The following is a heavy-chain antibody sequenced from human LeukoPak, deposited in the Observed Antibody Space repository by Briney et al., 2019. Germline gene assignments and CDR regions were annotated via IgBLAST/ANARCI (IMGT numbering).Heavy chain of an antibody. CDR2: INPNSGGT. V-gene: IGHV1-2*02. Sequence: GASVKVSCKASGYTFTGYYMHWVRQAPGQGLEWMGWINPNSGGTNYAQKFQGRVTMTRDTSISTAYMDLSRLRSDDTAVYYCARDVRAVAGHFDYWGQGTLVTVSS. J-gene: IGHJ4*02. CDR1: GYTFTGYY. D-gene: IGHD6-19*01. CDR3: ARDVRAVAGHFDY.